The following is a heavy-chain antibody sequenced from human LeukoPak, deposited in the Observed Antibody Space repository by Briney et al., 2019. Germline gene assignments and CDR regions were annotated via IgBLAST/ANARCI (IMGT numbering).Heavy chain of an antibody. CDR2: IHSSSSST. D-gene: IGHD7-27*01. CDR1: GFTFSSYI. V-gene: IGHV3-48*02. CDR3: ARDRLGAGSFDI. J-gene: IGHJ3*02. Sequence: GGSLRLSCAASGFTFSSYIMNWVRQAAGKGLEWISYIHSSSSSTYYADSVKGRFTISRDNAKNSLYLQMNSLRDEDTAVYYCARDRLGAGSFDIWGQGTMVTVSS.